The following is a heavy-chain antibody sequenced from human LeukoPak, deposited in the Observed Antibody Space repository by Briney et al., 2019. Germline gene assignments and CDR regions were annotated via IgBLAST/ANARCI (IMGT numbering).Heavy chain of an antibody. Sequence: GGSLRLSCAASGFTFDDYAMHWVRQAPGKGLEWVSLISGDGGITYYADSVKGRFTIYRDKSKTSLYLQMNSLRTEDTALYYCAKDSPPHSSGWYGHFDYWGQGTLVTVSS. J-gene: IGHJ4*02. CDR3: AKDSPPHSSGWYGHFDY. D-gene: IGHD6-19*01. CDR2: ISGDGGIT. CDR1: GFTFDDYA. V-gene: IGHV3-43*02.